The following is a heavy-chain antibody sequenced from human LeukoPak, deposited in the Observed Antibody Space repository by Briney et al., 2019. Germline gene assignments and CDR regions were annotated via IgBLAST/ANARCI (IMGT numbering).Heavy chain of an antibody. Sequence: GGSLRLSCAASGFTFSSYAMSWVRQAPGKGPEWVSGISDSGDDTHYADSVKGRFTISRDNSKKTLYLQMNSLRAEDMAVYYCAKDLSKFAYWGQGALVTVSS. CDR2: ISDSGDDT. D-gene: IGHD2-21*01. J-gene: IGHJ4*02. CDR1: GFTFSSYA. CDR3: AKDLSKFAY. V-gene: IGHV3-23*01.